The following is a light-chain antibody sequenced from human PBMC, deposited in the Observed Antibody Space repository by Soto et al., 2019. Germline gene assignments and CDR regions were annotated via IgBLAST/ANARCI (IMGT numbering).Light chain of an antibody. CDR2: WAS. Sequence: DVVLTQSPDSLAVSLGERATINCKSSQTVLHDSNNRNYLAWYQQKPGQPPKLLIYWASTRESGVPDRFSGSGSATYFTLTISSVRAEDVAVYYCQQYFVAPGTFGQGTKVEMK. CDR3: QQYFVAPGT. CDR1: QTVLHDSNNRNY. J-gene: IGKJ2*01. V-gene: IGKV4-1*01.